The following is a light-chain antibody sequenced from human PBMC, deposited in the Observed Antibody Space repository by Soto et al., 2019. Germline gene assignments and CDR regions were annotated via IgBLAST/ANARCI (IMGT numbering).Light chain of an antibody. CDR3: CSYAGSYTGV. J-gene: IGLJ1*01. CDR2: DVS. CDR1: SSDVGGYNF. V-gene: IGLV2-11*01. Sequence: QSALTQPRSVSGSPGQSVTISCTGTSSDVGGYNFVSWHQQHPGKAPKLMIYDVSKRPSGVPDRFSGSKSGNTASLTISGLQAEAEADYYCCSYAGSYTGVFGTGTKLTVL.